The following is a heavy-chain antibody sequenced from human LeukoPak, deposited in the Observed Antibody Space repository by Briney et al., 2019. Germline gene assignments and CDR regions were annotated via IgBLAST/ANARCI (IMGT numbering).Heavy chain of an antibody. Sequence: GGSLRLSCTASGYTSANYAVSCVREAPGKGLEWVSPITGSGGYTYYAGSVKVRFTISRDDSKNTLYQQMNSLRAEDTAVYYCAKENSGMYPDYWGKGTLVTVSS. CDR2: ITGSGGYT. CDR3: AKENSGMYPDY. V-gene: IGHV3-23*01. CDR1: GYTSANYA. J-gene: IGHJ4*02. D-gene: IGHD1-26*01.